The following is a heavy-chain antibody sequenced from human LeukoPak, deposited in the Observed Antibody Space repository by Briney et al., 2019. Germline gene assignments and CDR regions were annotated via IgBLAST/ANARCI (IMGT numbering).Heavy chain of an antibody. V-gene: IGHV4-34*01. D-gene: IGHD4-11*01. CDR2: INHSGST. J-gene: IGHJ4*02. CDR3: ARGRSRNFYPRGFDY. CDR1: GGSFSGYY. Sequence: ASETLSLTCAVYGGSFSGYYWSWIRQPPGKGLEWIGEINHSGSTNYNPSLKSRVTISVDTSKSQFSLKLSSVTAADTAVYYCARGRSRNFYPRGFDYWGQGTLVTVSS.